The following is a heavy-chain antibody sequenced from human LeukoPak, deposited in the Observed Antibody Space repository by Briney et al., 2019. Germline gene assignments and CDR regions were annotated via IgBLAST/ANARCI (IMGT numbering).Heavy chain of an antibody. D-gene: IGHD6-13*01. CDR3: ARGVRDPLLKRAAAGFSFDY. CDR1: GGSISSYY. V-gene: IGHV4-59*01. CDR2: IYYSGST. J-gene: IGHJ4*02. Sequence: PSETLSLTCTVSGGSISSYYWSWIRQPPGKGLKWIGYIYYSGSTNYNPSLKSRVTISVDTSKNQFSLKLSSVTAADTAVYYCARGVRDPLLKRAAAGFSFDYWGQGTLVTVSS.